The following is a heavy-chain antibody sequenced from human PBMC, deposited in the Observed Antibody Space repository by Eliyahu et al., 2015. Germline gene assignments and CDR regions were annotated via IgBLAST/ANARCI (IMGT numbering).Heavy chain of an antibody. D-gene: IGHD3-10*01. Sequence: QVQLQESGPGLVKPSETLSLTCTVSGGSISSYYWSWIRQPPGKGLEWIGYIYTSGSTNYNPSLKSRVTISVDTSKNQFSLKLSSVTAADTAVYYCARSTMVRGVINWFDPWGQGTLVTVSS. CDR1: GGSISSYY. V-gene: IGHV4-4*09. CDR3: ARSTMVRGVINWFDP. J-gene: IGHJ5*02. CDR2: IYTSGST.